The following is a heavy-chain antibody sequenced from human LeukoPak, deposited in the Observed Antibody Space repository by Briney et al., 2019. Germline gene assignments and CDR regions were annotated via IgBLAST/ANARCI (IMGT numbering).Heavy chain of an antibody. V-gene: IGHV1-2*02. D-gene: IGHD1-26*01. Sequence: GASVTVSCKASGYTFTGYYMHWVRQAPGQGLEWMGWINPNSGGTNYAQKFQGRVTMTRDTSISTAYMELSRLRSDDTAVYYCARARYSGSYEPYWGQGTLVTVSS. CDR2: INPNSGGT. J-gene: IGHJ4*02. CDR3: ARARYSGSYEPY. CDR1: GYTFTGYY.